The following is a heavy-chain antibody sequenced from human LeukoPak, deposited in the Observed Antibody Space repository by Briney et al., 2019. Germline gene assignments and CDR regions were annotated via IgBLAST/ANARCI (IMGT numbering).Heavy chain of an antibody. CDR1: GFTFSSYS. CDR3: ARDRNSFGIASSSWSHDAYAFDI. D-gene: IGHD6-13*01. J-gene: IGHJ3*02. Sequence: AGGSLRLSCAASGFTFSSYSMNWVRQAPGKGLEWVSYISSSSSTIYYPDSVKGRFTISRDNSKNTLYLQMNSLRAEDTAVYFCARDRNSFGIASSSWSHDAYAFDIWGQGTMVTVSS. CDR2: ISSSSSTI. V-gene: IGHV3-48*01.